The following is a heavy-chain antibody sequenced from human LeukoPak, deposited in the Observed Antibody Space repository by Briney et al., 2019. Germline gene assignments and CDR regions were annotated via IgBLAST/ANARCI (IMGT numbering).Heavy chain of an antibody. V-gene: IGHV4-34*01. J-gene: IGHJ4*02. CDR1: GGSFSGYY. D-gene: IGHD5-24*01. Sequence: SETLSLTCAVYGGSFSGYYGSWIRQPPGTGLEWIGEINHSVRTNYHPTPRSRVPKSLDTSKHQFTLALSSLTASDTAGYYCARLYLPATRFDYWGQGTLVTVSS. CDR2: INHSVRT. CDR3: ARLYLPATRFDY.